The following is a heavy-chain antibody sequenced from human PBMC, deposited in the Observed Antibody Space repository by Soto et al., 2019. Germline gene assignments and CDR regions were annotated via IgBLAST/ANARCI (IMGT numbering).Heavy chain of an antibody. CDR3: ARAAPRYCRRGSCYSGRAY. J-gene: IGHJ1*01. CDR2: IKHSGST. Sequence: SETLSLTCAVYGGSFSGYYCRWIRQPQGKGLEWIGEIKHSGSTNYNPSLKSRVTISVDTSKNQFSLKLSSVTAADTAVYYCARAAPRYCRRGSCYSGRAYWAQGTLVTVS. V-gene: IGHV4-34*01. D-gene: IGHD2-15*01. CDR1: GGSFSGYY.